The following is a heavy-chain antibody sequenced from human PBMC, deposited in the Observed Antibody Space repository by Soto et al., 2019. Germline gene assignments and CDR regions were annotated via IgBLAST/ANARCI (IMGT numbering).Heavy chain of an antibody. CDR3: ATGSPYYYGSGGMWDS. CDR2: LPHSGAT. Sequence: QVRLQESGPGLVKPSGTLSLTCLVSGGSMSSPNWWTWVRQAPVKGLEWIAELPHSGATNYRPSLKRRAVISIDKANNQFSLRLTSVTAADPAVYYCATGSPYYYGSGGMWDSWGRGALVTVSS. V-gene: IGHV4-4*02. D-gene: IGHD3-10*01. CDR1: GGSMSSPNW. J-gene: IGHJ4*02.